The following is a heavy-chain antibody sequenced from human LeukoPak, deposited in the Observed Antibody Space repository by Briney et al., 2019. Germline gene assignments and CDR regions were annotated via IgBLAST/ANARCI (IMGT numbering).Heavy chain of an antibody. CDR3: ARSKGYCSSTSCYYFDY. CDR1: GFTFSSYA. V-gene: IGHV3-64*01. D-gene: IGHD2-2*01. J-gene: IGHJ4*02. Sequence: GGSLRLSCAASGFTFSSYAMHWARQAPGKGLEYVSAISSNGGSTYYANSVKGRFTISRDNSKNTLYLQMGSLRAEDMAVYYCARSKGYCSSTSCYYFDYWGQGTLVTVSS. CDR2: ISSNGGST.